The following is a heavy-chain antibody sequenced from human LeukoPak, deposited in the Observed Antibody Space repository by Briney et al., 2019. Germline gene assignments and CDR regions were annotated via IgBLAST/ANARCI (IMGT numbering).Heavy chain of an antibody. CDR2: TRYDGSNK. V-gene: IGHV3-30*02. D-gene: IGHD3-16*02. CDR1: GFSISRYG. Sequence: GGSLSVSCAGSGFSISRYGMHWVRQPPGKGLEWVAFTRYDGSNKYFADSVKGRFTISRDNSKSTLYLQMQSLRLEDSAIYYCAKDLFGDYVWGTYRAIDTWGQGTLVTVSS. J-gene: IGHJ4*02. CDR3: AKDLFGDYVWGTYRAIDT.